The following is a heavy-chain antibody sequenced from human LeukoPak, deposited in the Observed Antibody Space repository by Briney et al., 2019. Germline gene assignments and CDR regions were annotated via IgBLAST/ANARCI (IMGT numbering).Heavy chain of an antibody. CDR2: IYTSGST. D-gene: IGHD1-7*01. CDR1: GGSISSGSYY. J-gene: IGHJ4*02. V-gene: IGHV4-61*02. CDR3: ARAGWTGTSFDY. Sequence: SETLSLTCTVSGGSISSGSYYWSWIRQPAGKGLEWIGRIYTSGSTNYNPSLKSRVTISVDTSKNQFSLKLSSVTAADTAVYYCARAGWTGTSFDYWGQGTLVTVYS.